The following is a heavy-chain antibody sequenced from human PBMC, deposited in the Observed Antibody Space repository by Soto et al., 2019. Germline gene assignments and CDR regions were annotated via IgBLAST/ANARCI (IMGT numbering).Heavy chain of an antibody. D-gene: IGHD3-3*01. CDR1: GGTLSSYA. CDR3: ARDPRSYYDFWSGYYTGSSDAFDI. CDR2: ISAYNGTT. V-gene: IGHV1-18*01. J-gene: IGHJ3*02. Sequence: ASVKVSCKASGGTLSSYAISWVRQAPGQGLEWMGGISAYNGTTNYAQKLQGRVTMTTDTSTSTAYMELRSLRSDDTAVYYCARDPRSYYDFWSGYYTGSSDAFDIWGQGTMVTVSS.